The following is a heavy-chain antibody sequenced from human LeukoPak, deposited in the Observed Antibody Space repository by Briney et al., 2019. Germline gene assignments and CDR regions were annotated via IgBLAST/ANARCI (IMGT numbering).Heavy chain of an antibody. CDR1: GFTFSSFW. CDR3: ASGDWNGS. Sequence: GGSLRLSCAASGFTFSSFWMGWVRQAPGKGLEWVASIKFDESEKHHVDSVEGRFTISRDNAKSSLYLQMNSLRAEDTAMYYCASGDWNGSWGQGTLVTVSS. CDR2: IKFDESEK. V-gene: IGHV3-7*01. D-gene: IGHD3-10*01. J-gene: IGHJ5*01.